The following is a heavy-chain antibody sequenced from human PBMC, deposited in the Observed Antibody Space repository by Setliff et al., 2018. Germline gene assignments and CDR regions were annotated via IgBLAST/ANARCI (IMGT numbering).Heavy chain of an antibody. CDR1: GGSISSSSYY. J-gene: IGHJ3*02. Sequence: SETLSLTCTVSGGSISSSSYYWGWIRQPPGKGLEWIGSVYYSGATYFNPSLNSRVTISIDTSKDQFSLKVTSVTAADTAVYYCASRSGVVEDPPRQVILDDGFDIWGQGTMVTVSS. CDR2: VYYSGAT. D-gene: IGHD2-15*01. CDR3: ASRSGVVEDPPRQVILDDGFDI. V-gene: IGHV4-39*01.